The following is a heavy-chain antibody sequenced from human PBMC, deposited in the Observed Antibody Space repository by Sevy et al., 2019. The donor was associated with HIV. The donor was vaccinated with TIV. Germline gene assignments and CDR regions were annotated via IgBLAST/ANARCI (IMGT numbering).Heavy chain of an antibody. V-gene: IGHV3-21*01. Sequence: GGSLRLSCAASGFTFSTYSMNWVRQAPGKGLEWVSSISSTSSYIDYAYSVKGRFTISSDNAKNSLYLQMNNLRAEDTAVYYCARDYNSGWRKFNLFDPWGQGTLVTVSS. D-gene: IGHD6-19*01. J-gene: IGHJ5*02. CDR2: ISSTSSYI. CDR1: GFTFSTYS. CDR3: ARDYNSGWRKFNLFDP.